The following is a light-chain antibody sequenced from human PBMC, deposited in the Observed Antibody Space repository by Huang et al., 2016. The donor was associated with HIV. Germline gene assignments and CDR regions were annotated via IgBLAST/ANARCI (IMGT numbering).Light chain of an antibody. CDR1: QSVRSN. CDR2: GAS. Sequence: IVMTQSPATLSVSPGERATLSCRASQSVRSNLAWYQQKPGQAPRLLIYGASARAAGIPARCSGSGSGTEFTLTISSLQSEDFAVYYCQQYKNWPPGTFGPGTKVDIK. V-gene: IGKV3-15*01. J-gene: IGKJ3*01. CDR3: QQYKNWPPGT.